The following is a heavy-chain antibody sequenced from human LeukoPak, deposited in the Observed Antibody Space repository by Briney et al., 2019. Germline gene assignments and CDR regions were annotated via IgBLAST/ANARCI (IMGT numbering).Heavy chain of an antibody. CDR3: AKDILGYDFWSGYPGIDY. CDR2: ISGVGGST. Sequence: GGSLRLSCAASGFTFDDYAMHWVRQAPGKGLEWVSLISGVGGSTYYADSVKGRFTISRDNSKNSLYLQMNSLRTEDTALYYCAKDILGYDFWSGYPGIDYWGQGTLVTVSS. CDR1: GFTFDDYA. D-gene: IGHD3-3*01. J-gene: IGHJ4*02. V-gene: IGHV3-43*02.